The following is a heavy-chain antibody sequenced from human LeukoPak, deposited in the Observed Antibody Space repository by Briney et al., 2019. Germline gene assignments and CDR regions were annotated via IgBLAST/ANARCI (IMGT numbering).Heavy chain of an antibody. D-gene: IGHD3-22*01. Sequence: ASVKVSCKASGYAFTNYAIQWVRQAPRQSLEWMGWINTGNGNTKSSQKFQDRVTLTRGTSASTAYMELNSLSSEDTAVYYCARVPLHDASGRYYPHWGQGTLVTVSS. CDR1: GYAFTNYA. J-gene: IGHJ1*01. V-gene: IGHV1-3*04. CDR3: ARVPLHDASGRYYPH. CDR2: INTGNGNT.